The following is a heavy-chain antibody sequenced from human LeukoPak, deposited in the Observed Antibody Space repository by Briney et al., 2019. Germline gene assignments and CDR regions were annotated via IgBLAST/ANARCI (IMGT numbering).Heavy chain of an antibody. V-gene: IGHV3-48*01. D-gene: IGHD3-22*01. CDR3: ARGSTYYDSSGQVPFDY. J-gene: IGHJ4*02. CDR1: GFTFNTYT. CDR2: ISSSSSTI. Sequence: GGSLRLSCAASGFTFNTYTMNWVRQAPGKGLEWVSYISSSSSTIYYADSVKGRFTISRDNAKNSLYLQMNSLRAEDTAVYYCARGSTYYDSSGQVPFDYWGQGTLVTVSS.